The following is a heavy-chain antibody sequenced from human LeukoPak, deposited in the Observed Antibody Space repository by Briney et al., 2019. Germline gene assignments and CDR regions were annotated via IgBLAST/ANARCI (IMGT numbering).Heavy chain of an antibody. V-gene: IGHV3-11*05. D-gene: IGHD1-26*01. CDR1: GFTFSDYY. CDR2: ISKSGGDT. Sequence: PGGSLRLSCAASGFTFSDYYMIWIRQAPGKGLEWVSYISKSGGDTNYADSVKGRFTISRDNAKNSLYLQMSSLRAEDTAVYYCARVRQSGSPLDYWGQGTLVTVSS. CDR3: ARVRQSGSPLDY. J-gene: IGHJ4*02.